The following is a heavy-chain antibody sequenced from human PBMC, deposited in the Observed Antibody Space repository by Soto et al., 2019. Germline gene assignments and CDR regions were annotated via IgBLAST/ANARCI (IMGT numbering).Heavy chain of an antibody. CDR3: AKNLRTIRDWNDVFDA. CDR2: ISSDGNRK. J-gene: IGHJ4*02. Sequence: QVQLLESGGTVVQSGGSLRLSCAASGFTFSSYGLHWVRQTPGKGLEWVAVISSDGNRKYFADFVKGRFDISRDNSNNTLSLQMNTLRPEDTAIYFCAKNLRTIRDWNDVFDAWGQGTPVTVSS. D-gene: IGHD1-1*01. CDR1: GFTFSSYG. V-gene: IGHV3-30*18.